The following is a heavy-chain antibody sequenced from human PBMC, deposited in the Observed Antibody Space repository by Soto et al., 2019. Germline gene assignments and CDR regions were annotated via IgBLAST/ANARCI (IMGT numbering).Heavy chain of an antibody. J-gene: IGHJ4*02. D-gene: IGHD3-22*01. CDR2: TYYRSKWYN. CDR3: ARGASYYYDSSGYRSPYFDY. CDR1: GDSVSSNSAA. Sequence: SQTLSLTCAISGDSVSSNSAAWNWIRQSPSRGLEWLGRTYYRSKWYNDYAVSVKSRITINPDTSKNQFSLQPNSVTPEDTAVYYCARGASYYYDSSGYRSPYFDYWGQGTLVTVSS. V-gene: IGHV6-1*01.